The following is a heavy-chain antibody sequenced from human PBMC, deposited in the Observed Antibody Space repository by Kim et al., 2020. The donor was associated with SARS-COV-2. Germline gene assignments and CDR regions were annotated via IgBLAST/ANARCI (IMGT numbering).Heavy chain of an antibody. J-gene: IGHJ2*01. CDR2: IGTAGDT. Sequence: GGSLRLSCAASGFTFSSYDMHWVRQVPGKGLEWVSAIGTAGDTYYPASVTGRFTISRENAKNSFYLQMNSLRAGDTDVYYCARKSIAASGIRWYFDLWGR. CDR1: GFTFSSYD. D-gene: IGHD6-13*01. V-gene: IGHV3-13*04. CDR3: ARKSIAASGIRWYFDL.